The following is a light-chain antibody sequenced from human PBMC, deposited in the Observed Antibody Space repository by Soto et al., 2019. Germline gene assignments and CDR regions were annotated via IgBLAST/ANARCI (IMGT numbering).Light chain of an antibody. J-gene: IGLJ1*01. CDR1: SGHSSYA. CDR2: LNSDGSH. CDR3: QTWGTGFDV. V-gene: IGLV4-69*01. Sequence: QLVLTQSPSASASLGASVKLTCTLSSGHSSYAIAWHQQHPEKGPRYLMKLNSDGSHSKGDGIPDRFSGSSSGAERYLTISILQSEDEADYYGQTWGTGFDVFGAGTKLTVL.